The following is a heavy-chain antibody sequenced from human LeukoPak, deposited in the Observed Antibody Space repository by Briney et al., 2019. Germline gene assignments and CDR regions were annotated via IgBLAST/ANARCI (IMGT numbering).Heavy chain of an antibody. CDR3: AKGRGIVGATSMFDY. CDR2: ISDSGGST. CDR1: GFTFSSYA. Sequence: GGSLRLSCAASGFTFSSYAMSWVRQAPGKGLEWVSAISDSGGSTYYADSVKGRFTISRDNSKNTLYLQMNSLRAEDTAVYYCAKGRGIVGATSMFDYWGQGTLVTVSS. D-gene: IGHD1-26*01. J-gene: IGHJ4*02. V-gene: IGHV3-23*01.